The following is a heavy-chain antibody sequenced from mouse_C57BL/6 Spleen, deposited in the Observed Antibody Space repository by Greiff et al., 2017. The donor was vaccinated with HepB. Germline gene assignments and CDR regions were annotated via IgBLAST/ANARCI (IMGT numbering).Heavy chain of an antibody. CDR3: ARGGDYYGSSSYAMDY. D-gene: IGHD1-1*01. CDR2: INPSTGGT. J-gene: IGHJ4*01. V-gene: IGHV1-42*01. Sequence: EVQLQQSGPELVKPGASVKISCKASGYSFTGYYMNWVKQSPEKSLEWIGEINPSTGGTTYNQKFKAKATLTVDKSSSTAYMQLKSLTSEDSAVYYCARGGDYYGSSSYAMDYWGQGTSVTVSS. CDR1: GYSFTGYY.